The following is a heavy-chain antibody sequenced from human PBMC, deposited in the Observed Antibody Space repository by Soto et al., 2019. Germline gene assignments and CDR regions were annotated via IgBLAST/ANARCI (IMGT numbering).Heavy chain of an antibody. CDR3: AIESLADAFDI. CDR2: IYSGGST. Sequence: EVQLVETGGGLIQPGGSLRLSCAASGFTVSSNYMSWVRQAPGKGLEWVSVIYSGGSTYYADSVKGRFTISRDNSKNTMYLQMNSMSAEDTAVYYCAIESLADAFDIWGQGTMVTVSS. CDR1: GFTVSSNY. V-gene: IGHV3-53*02. J-gene: IGHJ3*02.